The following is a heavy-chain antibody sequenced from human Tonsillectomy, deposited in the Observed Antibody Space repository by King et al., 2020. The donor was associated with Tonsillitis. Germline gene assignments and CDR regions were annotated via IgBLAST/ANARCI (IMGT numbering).Heavy chain of an antibody. CDR1: GFTFSSYG. V-gene: IGHV3-30*18. Sequence: HVQLVESGGGVVQPGRSLRLSCAASGFTFSSYGMHWVRQAPGKGLGWVAVISYDGSNKYYADSVKGRFTISRDNSKNTLYLQMNSLRAEDTAVYYCAKAPIAVAGRKEFDYWGQGTLVTVSS. J-gene: IGHJ4*02. D-gene: IGHD6-19*01. CDR3: AKAPIAVAGRKEFDY. CDR2: ISYDGSNK.